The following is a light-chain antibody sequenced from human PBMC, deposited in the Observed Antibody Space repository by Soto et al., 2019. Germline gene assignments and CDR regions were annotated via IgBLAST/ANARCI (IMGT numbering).Light chain of an antibody. Sequence: DIVMTQSPDSLAVSLGERATIDCKSSQSVFDSSNNKTYLAWYQQKPGQSPKLLFYWASTRKSGVPDRFSGRGSGTDFTLTISSLQAEDVAVYYCQQYFATPVTFGGGTKVEIK. J-gene: IGKJ4*01. CDR3: QQYFATPVT. CDR2: WAS. V-gene: IGKV4-1*01. CDR1: QSVFDSSNNKTY.